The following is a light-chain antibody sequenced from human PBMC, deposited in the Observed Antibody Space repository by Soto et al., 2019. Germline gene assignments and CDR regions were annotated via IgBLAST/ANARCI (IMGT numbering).Light chain of an antibody. CDR1: QSISSW. CDR2: DAS. V-gene: IGKV1-5*01. J-gene: IGKJ1*01. Sequence: DSQMTQSPSTLSASGGDRVTITCRAGQSISSWLAWYQQKPGKAPKLLIYDASSLESGVPSRFSGSGSGTEFTLTISSLQPDDFATYYCQQYNTYSPERTFGQGTKVDIK. CDR3: QQYNTYSPERT.